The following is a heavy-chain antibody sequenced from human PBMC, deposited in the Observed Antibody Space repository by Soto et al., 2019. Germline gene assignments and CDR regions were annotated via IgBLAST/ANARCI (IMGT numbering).Heavy chain of an antibody. CDR3: ARVPSP. J-gene: IGHJ5*02. CDR2: IYHSGSN. Sequence: QLQLQEYGSGLVKPSQTLSLTCAVSGGSINSGGYSWSWIRQPPGKGLEWIGYIYHSGSNYYNPSLKSRVTIAVDRSKTQFSLKLCPVTAADTAVYYCARVPSPWCQGTLVTVSS. CDR1: GGSINSGGYS. V-gene: IGHV4-30-2*01.